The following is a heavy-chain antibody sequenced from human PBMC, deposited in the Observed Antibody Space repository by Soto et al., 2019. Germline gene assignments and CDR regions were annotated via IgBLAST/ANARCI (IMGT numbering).Heavy chain of an antibody. Sequence: GGSLRLSCAASGFTFNTYWMHWVRRPPGKGLVWVARITSDGSGTTYADSVKGRFTISRDNAKNTLYLQMNSLRADDTAVYYCVRHFDKWGQGTLVTVSS. CDR2: ITSDGSGT. J-gene: IGHJ4*02. CDR1: GFTFNTYW. CDR3: VRHFDK. V-gene: IGHV3-74*01.